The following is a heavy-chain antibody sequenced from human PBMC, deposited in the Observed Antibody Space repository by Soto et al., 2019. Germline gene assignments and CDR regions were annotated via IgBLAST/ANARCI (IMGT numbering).Heavy chain of an antibody. J-gene: IGHJ4*02. CDR3: AKLYYCRTTSSYPQDY. D-gene: IGHD2-2*01. Sequence: EVHLLESGGGLVQPGGSLRLSCAASGFTFSNYDMNWVRQAPGKGLEWVSAITGSGGSTYDADSVKGRFTISRDNSKNMQYLQINSLRAEDTAVYFCAKLYYCRTTSSYPQDYWGQGTLVTVSS. V-gene: IGHV3-23*01. CDR1: GFTFSNYD. CDR2: ITGSGGST.